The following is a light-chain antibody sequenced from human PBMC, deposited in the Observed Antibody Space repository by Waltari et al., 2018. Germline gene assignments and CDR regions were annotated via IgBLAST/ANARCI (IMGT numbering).Light chain of an antibody. Sequence: DIQMTQSPSTLPASIGDRVTITCRASHPINSWLAWYQQKPGKAPNLLIYKASSLQSGVPSRFSGSASGTEFTLTISSLQPDDFATYYCQQYNSYPWTFGQGTKVEIK. CDR3: QQYNSYPWT. CDR1: HPINSW. V-gene: IGKV1-5*03. CDR2: KAS. J-gene: IGKJ1*01.